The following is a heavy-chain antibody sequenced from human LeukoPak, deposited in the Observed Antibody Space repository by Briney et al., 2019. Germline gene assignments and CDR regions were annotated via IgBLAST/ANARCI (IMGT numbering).Heavy chain of an antibody. CDR1: GFTFSSYS. CDR3: ARVRDYYDSSGYFDYYHYGMDI. V-gene: IGHV3-48*04. CDR2: ISSSGSTI. Sequence: GGSLRLSCAASGFTFSSYSMNWVRQAPGKGLEWVSYISSSGSTIYYADSVKGRFTISRDNAKNSLYLQMNSLRAEDTAVYYCARVRDYYDSSGYFDYYHYGMDIWGQGTTVTVSS. D-gene: IGHD3-22*01. J-gene: IGHJ6*02.